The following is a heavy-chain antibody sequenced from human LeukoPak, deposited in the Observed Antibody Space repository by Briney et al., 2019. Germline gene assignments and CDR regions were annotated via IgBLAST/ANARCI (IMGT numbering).Heavy chain of an antibody. V-gene: IGHV3-33*01. CDR3: ARVGSGSIHFDY. J-gene: IGHJ4*02. CDR1: GFTFSSYG. Sequence: PGGSLRLSCAASGFTFSSYGMHWVRQAPGKGLGWVAVIWYDGSNKYYADSVKGRFTISRDNSKNTLYLQMNSLRAEDTAVYYCARVGSGSIHFDYWGQGTLVTVSS. CDR2: IWYDGSNK. D-gene: IGHD3-10*01.